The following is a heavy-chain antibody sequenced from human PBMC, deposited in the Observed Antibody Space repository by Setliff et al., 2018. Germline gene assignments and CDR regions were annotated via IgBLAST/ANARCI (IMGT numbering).Heavy chain of an antibody. CDR2: MNQDSTNK. D-gene: IGHD3-16*01. Sequence: LRLSCAASGFTFRSSWMIWVRQVPGKGLDWVANMNQDSTNKYHVDSVKGRFTISRDNAKNSLFLQMDSLRVEDTAVYYCARGLGKGTVDYWGQGTLVTVSS. CDR3: ARGLGKGTVDY. CDR1: GFTFRSSW. J-gene: IGHJ4*02. V-gene: IGHV3-7*03.